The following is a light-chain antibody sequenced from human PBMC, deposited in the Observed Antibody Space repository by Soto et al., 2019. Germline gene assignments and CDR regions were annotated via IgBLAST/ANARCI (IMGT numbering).Light chain of an antibody. CDR1: QSVGIH. CDR3: QQYNNWPLT. J-gene: IGKJ3*01. CDR2: SAS. V-gene: IGKV3-15*01. Sequence: EIVMTQSPATLSMSPGERAALSCRASQSVGIHLAWYQQKPGRAPRLLIYSASTRATGIPARFSASGSGTEFTLTISSLQSEDFAVYYCQQYNNWPLTFGPGTRVDIK.